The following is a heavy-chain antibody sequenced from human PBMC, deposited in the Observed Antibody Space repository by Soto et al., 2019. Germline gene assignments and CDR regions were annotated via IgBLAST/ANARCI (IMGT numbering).Heavy chain of an antibody. CDR3: AKSGYEPQTNFDY. V-gene: IGHV3-23*01. Sequence: GGSLRLSCEASGFTFNSYAMSLVRQAPGKGLEWVSAISGSGGSTYYADSVKGRFTISRDNSKNTLYLQMNSLRAEDTAVYYCAKSGYEPQTNFDYWGQGTLVTVSS. CDR1: GFTFNSYA. CDR2: ISGSGGST. J-gene: IGHJ4*02. D-gene: IGHD3-3*01.